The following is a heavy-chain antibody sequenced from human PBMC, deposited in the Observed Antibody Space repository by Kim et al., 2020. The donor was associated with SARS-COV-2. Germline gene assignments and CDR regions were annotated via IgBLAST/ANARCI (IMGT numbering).Heavy chain of an antibody. CDR2: ISYDGSNK. CDR3: AKCLGSGNGDCYYGMDV. J-gene: IGHJ6*02. D-gene: IGHD3-10*01. Sequence: GGSLRLSCAASGFTFSSYGMHWVRQAPGKGLEWVAVISYDGSNKYYADSVKGRFTISRDNSKNTLYLQMNSLRAEDTAEYYCAKCLGSGNGDCYYGMDVWGQGTTVTVSS. V-gene: IGHV3-30*18. CDR1: GFTFSSYG.